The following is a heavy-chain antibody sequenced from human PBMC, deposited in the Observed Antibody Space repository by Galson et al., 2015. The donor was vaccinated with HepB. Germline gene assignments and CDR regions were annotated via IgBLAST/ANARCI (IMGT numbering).Heavy chain of an antibody. V-gene: IGHV1-24*01. CDR2: FDPEDGET. J-gene: IGHJ4*02. CDR3: ATSGYSYGPFDY. CDR1: GYTLTELS. Sequence: SVKVSCKVSGYTLTELSMHWVRQAPGKGLEWMGGFDPEDGETIYAQKFQGRVTMTEDTSTDTAYMELSSLRSEDTAVYYCATSGYSYGPFDYWGQGTLVTVSS. D-gene: IGHD5-18*01.